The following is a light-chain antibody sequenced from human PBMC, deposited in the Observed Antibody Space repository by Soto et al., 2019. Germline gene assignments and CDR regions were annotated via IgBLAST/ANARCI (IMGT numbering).Light chain of an antibody. CDR3: QQYIRWPLT. Sequence: EIVLTQSPATLSLSPGKTATLSCRASQSVSSYLAWYQQKPGQAPRLLIYDASNRATGIPARFSGSGSGTDFTLTISSLVPEDFAVYYCQQYIRWPLTFGGGTKVEIK. CDR1: QSVSSY. CDR2: DAS. V-gene: IGKV3-11*01. J-gene: IGKJ4*01.